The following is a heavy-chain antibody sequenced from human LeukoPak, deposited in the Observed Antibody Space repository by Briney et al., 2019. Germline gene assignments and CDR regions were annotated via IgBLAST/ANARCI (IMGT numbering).Heavy chain of an antibody. Sequence: GGSLRLSCAGSGFTFSAYAMSWVRQAPGKGLEWVSVISDTGAATYYADSVKGRFTISRDNSKDTLYLQMNSLRAEDTAVYYCASMGILGATRGMDVWGQGTTVTVSS. V-gene: IGHV3-23*01. CDR3: ASMGILGATRGMDV. D-gene: IGHD1-26*01. CDR2: ISDTGAAT. J-gene: IGHJ6*02. CDR1: GFTFSAYA.